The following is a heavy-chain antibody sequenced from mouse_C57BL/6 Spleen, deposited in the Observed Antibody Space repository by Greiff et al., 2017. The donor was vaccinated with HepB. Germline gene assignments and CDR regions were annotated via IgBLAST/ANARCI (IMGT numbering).Heavy chain of an antibody. Sequence: QVTLKECGPGILQSSQTLSLTCSFSGFSLSTSGMGVSWIRQPSGKGLEWLAHIYWDDDKRYNPSLKSRLTISKDTSRNQVFLKITSVDTADTATYYCARRVSYYYGSSTNAMDYWGQGTSVTVSS. CDR1: GFSLSTSGMG. D-gene: IGHD1-1*01. CDR3: ARRVSYYYGSSTNAMDY. J-gene: IGHJ4*01. CDR2: IYWDDDK. V-gene: IGHV8-12*01.